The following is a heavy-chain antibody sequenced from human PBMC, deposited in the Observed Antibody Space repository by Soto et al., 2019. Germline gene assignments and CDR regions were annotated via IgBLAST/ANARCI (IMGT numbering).Heavy chain of an antibody. V-gene: IGHV1-69*01. J-gene: IGHJ6*02. CDR1: GGTFSSYA. CDR2: IIPIFGTA. Sequence: QVQLVQSGAEVKKPGSSVKVSCKASGGTFSSYAISWVRQAPGQGLEWMGGIIPIFGTANYSQKFQGRVTITADESTSTAYMELSSLRSEDTAVYYCARECIAAAGYYYYYGMDVWGQGTTVTVSS. CDR3: ARECIAAAGYYYYYGMDV. D-gene: IGHD6-13*01.